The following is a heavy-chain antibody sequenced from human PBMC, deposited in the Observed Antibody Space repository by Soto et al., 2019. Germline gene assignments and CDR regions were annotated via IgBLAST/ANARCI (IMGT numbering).Heavy chain of an antibody. J-gene: IGHJ4*02. V-gene: IGHV3-11*01. D-gene: IGHD2-2*02. Sequence: KPGGSLRLSCAASGFSFRDYCMSWMRQAPGKGLEWVAYIGPYGNSKYYADSVKGRFTISRDDATNSLYLHMNSLRAEDTAVYYCARDDYTYGVYWGQGTPVTVSS. CDR3: ARDDYTYGVY. CDR2: IGPYGNSK. CDR1: GFSFRDYC.